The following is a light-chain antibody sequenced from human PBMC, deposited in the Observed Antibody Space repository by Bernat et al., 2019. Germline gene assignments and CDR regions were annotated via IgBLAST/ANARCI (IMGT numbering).Light chain of an antibody. V-gene: IGKV2D-29*01. J-gene: IGKJ4*01. CDR1: ESLLHSNGKTF. Sequence: DIVMTQTPLSLSVTPGQPASISCKSSESLLHSNGKTFLSWYLQKASQPPQVLIYEVSNRFSGVPKRFSGSGSGTDFTLKISRVEAGDVGVYYCMQSIQLPHTFGGGTRLEIK. CDR3: MQSIQLPHT. CDR2: EVS.